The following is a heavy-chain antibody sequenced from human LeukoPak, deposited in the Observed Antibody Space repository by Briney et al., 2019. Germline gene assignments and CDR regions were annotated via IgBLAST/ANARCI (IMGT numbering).Heavy chain of an antibody. CDR3: AREYFFGSGSYYNGY. CDR1: GFTFRSYW. D-gene: IGHD3-10*01. J-gene: IGHJ4*02. CDR2: LKQDGNEK. V-gene: IGHV3-7*04. Sequence: PGRSLRLSCAASGFTFRSYWMTWVRQAPGKGLEWVANLKQDGNEKYYVDSVKGRFTISRDNAKNSLYLQMNSLRAEDTAVYYCAREYFFGSGSYYNGYWGQGALVTVSS.